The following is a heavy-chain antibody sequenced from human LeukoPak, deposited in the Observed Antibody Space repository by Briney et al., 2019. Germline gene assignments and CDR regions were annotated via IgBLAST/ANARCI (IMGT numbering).Heavy chain of an antibody. CDR3: AKDGMDV. V-gene: IGHV3-30*18. J-gene: IGHJ6*04. CDR1: GFTFSSYG. Sequence: GGSLRLSCAASGFTFSSYGMHWVRQAPGKGLEWVAVIPYDGSNKYYADSVKGRFTISRDNSKNTLYLQMNSLRAEDTAVYYCAKDGMDVWGKGTTVTVSS. CDR2: IPYDGSNK.